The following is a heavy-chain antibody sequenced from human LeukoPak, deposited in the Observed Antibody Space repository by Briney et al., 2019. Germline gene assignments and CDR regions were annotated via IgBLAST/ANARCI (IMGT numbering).Heavy chain of an antibody. CDR2: ISGSGSAT. CDR1: GFTFSSYA. Sequence: PGGSLRLSCAASGFTFSSYAMTWVRQAPGKGLEWVSVISGSGSATNYADSVKGRITISRDNSKNTLYLQMNSLRAEDTAVYYCAKDRGNSYGHFDYWGQGTLVTVSS. D-gene: IGHD5-18*01. J-gene: IGHJ4*02. V-gene: IGHV3-23*01. CDR3: AKDRGNSYGHFDY.